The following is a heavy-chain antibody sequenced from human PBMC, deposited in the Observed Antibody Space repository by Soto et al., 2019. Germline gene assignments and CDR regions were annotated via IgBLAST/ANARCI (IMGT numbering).Heavy chain of an antibody. V-gene: IGHV3-23*01. Sequence: QPGGSLRLPCAASGFTFSSYAMSWVRQAPGKGLEWVSAISGSGGSTYYADSVKGRFTISRDNSKNTLYLQMNSLRAEDTAVYYCAKAPTRYYYDSGPFQHWGQGTLVTVSS. CDR3: AKAPTRYYYDSGPFQH. D-gene: IGHD3-22*01. CDR1: GFTFSSYA. CDR2: ISGSGGST. J-gene: IGHJ1*01.